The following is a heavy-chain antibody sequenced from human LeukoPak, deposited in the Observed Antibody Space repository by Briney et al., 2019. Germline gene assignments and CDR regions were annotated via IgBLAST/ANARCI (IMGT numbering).Heavy chain of an antibody. CDR3: ARDPGLVVVPAANNWFDP. V-gene: IGHV1-2*06. Sequence: ASVKVSCKASGYTFTGYYMHWVRQAPGQGPEWMGRINPNSGGTNYAQKFQGRVTMTRDTSISTAYMELSRLRSDDTAVYYCARDPGLVVVPAANNWFDPWGQGTLVTVSS. CDR1: GYTFTGYY. J-gene: IGHJ5*02. D-gene: IGHD2-2*01. CDR2: INPNSGGT.